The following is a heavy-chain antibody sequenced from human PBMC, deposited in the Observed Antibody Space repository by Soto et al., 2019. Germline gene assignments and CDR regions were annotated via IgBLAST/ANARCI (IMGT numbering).Heavy chain of an antibody. J-gene: IGHJ4*02. CDR1: GGSISSGGYY. V-gene: IGHV4-31*03. CDR2: IYYSGST. Sequence: QVQLQESGPGLVKPSQTLSLTCTVSGGSISSGGYYWSWIRQHPGKGLEWIGYIYYSGSTYYNPSLKSRVTISVDTSKNQFSLKLSSVTAADTAVYYCAREIRDYGDSYWFDYWGQGTLVTVSS. CDR3: AREIRDYGDSYWFDY. D-gene: IGHD4-17*01.